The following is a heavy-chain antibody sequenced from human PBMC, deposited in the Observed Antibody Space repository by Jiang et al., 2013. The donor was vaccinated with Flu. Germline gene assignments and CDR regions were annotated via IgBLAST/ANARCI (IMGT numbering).Heavy chain of an antibody. D-gene: IGHD7-27*01. J-gene: IGHJ3*02. Sequence: KFQGRVTITADKSTSTAYMELSSLRSEDTAVYYCASTGDRCAVADRCAFDIWGQGTMVTVSS. V-gene: IGHV1-69*02. CDR3: ASTGDRCAVADRCAFDI.